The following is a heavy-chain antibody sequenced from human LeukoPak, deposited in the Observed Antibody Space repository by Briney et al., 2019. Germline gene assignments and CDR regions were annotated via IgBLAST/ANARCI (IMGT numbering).Heavy chain of an antibody. CDR3: AGGPAVTTKDY. CDR2: IHYTGST. D-gene: IGHD4-17*01. Sequence: PSETLSLTCTVSGGSISSYYWTWIRQTPGKGLEWIGFIHYTGSTNYNPSLKSRVTISVDTSKSQFSLELTSATAADTAVYYCAGGPAVTTKDYWGQGTLVTVSS. J-gene: IGHJ4*02. V-gene: IGHV4-59*01. CDR1: GGSISSYY.